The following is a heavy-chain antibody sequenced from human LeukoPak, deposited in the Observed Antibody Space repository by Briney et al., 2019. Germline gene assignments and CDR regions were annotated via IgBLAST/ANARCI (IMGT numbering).Heavy chain of an antibody. J-gene: IGHJ4*02. CDR1: GGSFSGYY. D-gene: IGHD5-12*01. CDR3: ASVYRGGYDFRAFDY. CDR2: INHSGST. Sequence: SETLSLTCAVYGGSFSGYYWSWIRQPPGKGLEWIGEINHSGSTNYNPSLKSRVTISVDTSKNQFSLKLSSVTAADTAVYYCASVYRGGYDFRAFDYWGQGTLVTVSS. V-gene: IGHV4-34*01.